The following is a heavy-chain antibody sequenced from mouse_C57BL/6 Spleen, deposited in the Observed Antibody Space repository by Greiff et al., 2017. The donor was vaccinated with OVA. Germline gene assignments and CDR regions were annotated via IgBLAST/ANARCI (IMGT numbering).Heavy chain of an antibody. CDR3: VIIYDGYFFMDD. V-gene: IGHV10-1*01. J-gene: IGHJ4*01. Sequence: EVQLVESGGGLVQPKGSLKLSCAASGFSFNTYAMNWVRQAPGKGLEWVARIRSKSNNYATYYADSVKDRFTISRDDSESMLYLQMNNLKTEDTAMYYCVIIYDGYFFMDDWGQGTSVTVSS. D-gene: IGHD2-3*01. CDR1: GFSFNTYA. CDR2: IRSKSNNYAT.